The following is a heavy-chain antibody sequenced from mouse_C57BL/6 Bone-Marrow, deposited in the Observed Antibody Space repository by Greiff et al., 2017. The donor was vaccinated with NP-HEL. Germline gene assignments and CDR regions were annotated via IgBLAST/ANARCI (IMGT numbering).Heavy chain of an antibody. CDR3: ARSTTVVAPLFDY. Sequence: QVQLKESGAELARPGSSFPLSFPSSGYTFTSYGISWVKQRTGQGLEWIGEIYPRSGNTFCNEKFKGKATLTADKSSSTAYLELRSLTSEDSAVYFCARSTTVVAPLFDYWGQGTTRTVSS. CDR1: GYTFTSYG. D-gene: IGHD1-1*01. CDR2: IYPRSGNT. J-gene: IGHJ2*01. V-gene: IGHV1-81*01.